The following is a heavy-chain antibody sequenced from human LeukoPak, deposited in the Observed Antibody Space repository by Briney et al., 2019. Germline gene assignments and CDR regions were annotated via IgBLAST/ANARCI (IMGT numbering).Heavy chain of an antibody. CDR2: ISSSGSTI. V-gene: IGHV3-48*03. CDR3: ARQRIAAAGIRFDY. J-gene: IGHJ4*02. CDR1: GFTFSSYE. Sequence: GGSLRLSCAASGFTFSSYEMNWVRQAPGKGLEWVSYISSSGSTIYYADSVKGRFTISRDNAKNSLYLQMNSLRAEDTAVYYCARQRIAAAGIRFDYWGQGTLVTVSS. D-gene: IGHD6-13*01.